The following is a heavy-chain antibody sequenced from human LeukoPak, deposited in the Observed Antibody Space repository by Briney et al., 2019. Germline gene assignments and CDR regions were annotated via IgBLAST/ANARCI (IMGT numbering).Heavy chain of an antibody. J-gene: IGHJ4*02. D-gene: IGHD6-19*01. CDR3: ARRNSGWHLYW. Sequence: SETLSLTCSVSGGSISSSSHYWGWIRQPPGKGMEWIGHIFSSGTTYYNPSLQSRVTISADTSKNQFSLKVNSVSAADTAVYYCARRNSGWHLYWWGPGSLVTVSS. CDR1: GGSISSSSHY. V-gene: IGHV4-39*01. CDR2: IFSSGTT.